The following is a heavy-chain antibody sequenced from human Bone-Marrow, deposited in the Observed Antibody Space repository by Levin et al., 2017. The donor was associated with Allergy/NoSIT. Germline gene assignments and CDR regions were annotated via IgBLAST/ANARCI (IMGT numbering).Heavy chain of an antibody. V-gene: IGHV3-15*05. CDR3: ASDPRY. CDR2: IKNKRVGGSI. Sequence: PGGSLRLSCAASGFTFGASSMNWVRQVPGKGLEWIGRIKNKRVGGSIDYSAPVKGRFIISRDDSNATLYLHMNSLRTEDTGTYFCASDPRYWGQGVLVTVSS. J-gene: IGHJ4*02. CDR1: GFTFGASS.